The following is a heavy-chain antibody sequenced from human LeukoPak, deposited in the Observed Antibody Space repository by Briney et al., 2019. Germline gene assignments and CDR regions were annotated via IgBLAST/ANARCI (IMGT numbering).Heavy chain of an antibody. D-gene: IGHD3-22*01. CDR2: IIPILGTA. CDR1: GYTFTSYD. CDR3: ARGPGDFYDTNGYYYVPDY. Sequence: SVKVSCKASGYTFTSYDISWVRQAPGQGLEWMGGIIPILGTANYAQKFQGRVTITTDESTSTAYMELSSLRSEDTAVYYCARGPGDFYDTNGYYYVPDYWGQGTLVTVSS. J-gene: IGHJ4*02. V-gene: IGHV1-69*05.